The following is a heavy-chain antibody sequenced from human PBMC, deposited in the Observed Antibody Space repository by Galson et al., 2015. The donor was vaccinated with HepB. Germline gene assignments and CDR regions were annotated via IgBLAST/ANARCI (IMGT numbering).Heavy chain of an antibody. V-gene: IGHV3-30*02. Sequence: SLRXXXAAXXFTFSSYGMHWVRQAPGKGLEWVAFIRYDGSNKYYADSVKGRFTISRDNSKNTLYLQMNSLRAEDTAVYYCAKDXDSSXXXLXXYWGQGTL. CDR1: XFTFSSYG. J-gene: IGHJ4*02. CDR2: IRYDGSNK. D-gene: IGHD3-22*01. CDR3: AKDXDSSXXXLXXY.